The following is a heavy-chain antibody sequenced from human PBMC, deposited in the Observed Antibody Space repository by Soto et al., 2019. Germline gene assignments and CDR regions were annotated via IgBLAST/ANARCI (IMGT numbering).Heavy chain of an antibody. V-gene: IGHV5-51*01. CDR1: GYSFTSYW. Sequence: GESLKISCKGSGYSFTSYWIGWVRQMPGKGLEWMGIIYPGDSDTRYSPSFQGQVTISAYKSISTAYLQWSSLKASDTAMYYCAGGGVRGVITRTRDYYGMDVWGQGTTVTVSS. CDR2: IYPGDSDT. J-gene: IGHJ6*02. D-gene: IGHD3-10*01. CDR3: AGGGVRGVITRTRDYYGMDV.